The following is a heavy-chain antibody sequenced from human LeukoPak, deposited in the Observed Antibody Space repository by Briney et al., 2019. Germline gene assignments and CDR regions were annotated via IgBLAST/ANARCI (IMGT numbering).Heavy chain of an antibody. V-gene: IGHV1-2*02. CDR1: GYTFTGYY. CDR2: INPISGGT. Sequence: ASAKVSCKASGYTFTGYYMHWVRQAPGQGLEWMGWINPISGGTNYTQKFQGRVTMTRDTSISTAYMELSRLRSGDTAVYYCARGGTIRAAFDFWGQGTMVTVSS. J-gene: IGHJ3*01. D-gene: IGHD2-8*01. CDR3: ARGGTIRAAFDF.